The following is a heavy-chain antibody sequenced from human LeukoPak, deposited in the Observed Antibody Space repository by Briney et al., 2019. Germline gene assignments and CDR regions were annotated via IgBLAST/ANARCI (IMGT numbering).Heavy chain of an antibody. D-gene: IGHD4-17*01. J-gene: IGHJ4*02. CDR2: ISSSSSYI. CDR3: ARDRLAFDDGFDY. CDR1: GFTFSSYS. Sequence: PGGSLRLSCAASGFTFSSYSMNWVRQAPGKGLVWVSSISSSSSYIYYADSVKGRFTISRDNAKNSLYLQMNSLRAEDTAVYYCARDRLAFDDGFDYWGQGTLVTVSS. V-gene: IGHV3-21*01.